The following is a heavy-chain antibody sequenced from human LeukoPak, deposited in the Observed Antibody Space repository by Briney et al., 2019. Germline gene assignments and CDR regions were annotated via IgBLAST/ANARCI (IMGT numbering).Heavy chain of an antibody. J-gene: IGHJ4*02. CDR2: IDPGYSNM. CDR1: GYSFTYW. CDR3: ATGSSGGYSH. Sequence: GESLRISCTGSGYSFTYWITWVRQMPGKGLEWMGTIDPGYSNMKNYNPSLEGHVTISVDKSINTVYLQWSSLKASDSAMYYCATGSSGGYSHRGQGTLVTVSS. V-gene: IGHV5-10-1*01. D-gene: IGHD3-10*01.